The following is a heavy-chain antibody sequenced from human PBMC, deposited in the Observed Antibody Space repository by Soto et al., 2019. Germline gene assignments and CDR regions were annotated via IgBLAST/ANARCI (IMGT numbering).Heavy chain of an antibody. V-gene: IGHV1-18*01. J-gene: IGHJ6*02. CDR1: GYTFTSYG. CDR3: ARDTLVSARPIYYYGMDV. Sequence: GASVKVSCKASGYTFTSYGISWVRQAPGQGLEWMGWISAYNGNTNYAQKLQGRVTMTTDTSTSTAYMELRSLRSDDTAVYYSARDTLVSARPIYYYGMDVCRRGTTITVSS. CDR2: ISAYNGNT. D-gene: IGHD6-6*01.